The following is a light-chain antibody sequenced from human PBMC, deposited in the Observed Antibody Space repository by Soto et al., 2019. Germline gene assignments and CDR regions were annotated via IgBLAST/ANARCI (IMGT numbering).Light chain of an antibody. V-gene: IGLV2-14*01. CDR3: SSYTSSSTPYV. Sequence: HSALTQPASVSVSPAQSITISCTGTRTDVGGHNYVSWYQQHPCKAPKLMIYQISNRPSWVSNRFSGSKSGNTASLTISXLQAEDEADYYCSSYTSSSTPYVFGTGTKVTVL. CDR2: QIS. CDR1: RTDVGGHNY. J-gene: IGLJ1*01.